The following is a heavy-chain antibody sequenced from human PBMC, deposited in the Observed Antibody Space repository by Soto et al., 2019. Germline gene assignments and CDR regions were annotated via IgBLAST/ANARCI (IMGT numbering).Heavy chain of an antibody. J-gene: IGHJ6*02. D-gene: IGHD2-21*02. Sequence: QITLKESGPPLVKPTQTLTLTCTFSGFSLSTGGLGVGWIRQPPGEALEWLALIYWDDDKRYSPSLRSRLTITKDTAKNQVVLLMTNMDPVDTATYYCVHSRCGGDCLRSYSSHYYYGMDVWGQGTTVTVSS. CDR3: VHSRCGGDCLRSYSSHYYYGMDV. CDR2: IYWDDDK. V-gene: IGHV2-5*02. CDR1: GFSLSTGGLG.